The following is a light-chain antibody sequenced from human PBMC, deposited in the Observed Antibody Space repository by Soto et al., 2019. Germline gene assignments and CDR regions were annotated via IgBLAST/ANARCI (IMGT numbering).Light chain of an antibody. J-gene: IGKJ1*01. V-gene: IGKV3D-15*01. CDR3: QHYNSYSEA. CDR1: QSVSSN. CDR2: GAS. Sequence: ERVLTQSPGTLSLSPGERATLSCRASQSVSSNLAWYQQKPGQAPRLLIYGASNRANGIPDRFSGSGSGTEFTLTISSLQPDDFATYYCQHYNSYSEAFGQGTKVDIK.